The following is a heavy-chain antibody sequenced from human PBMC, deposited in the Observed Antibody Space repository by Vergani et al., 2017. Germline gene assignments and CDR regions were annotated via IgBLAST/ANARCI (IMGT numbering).Heavy chain of an antibody. CDR3: AREEALGYCSGGSCYSGKRADY. J-gene: IGHJ4*02. D-gene: IGHD2-15*01. V-gene: IGHV3-7*01. Sequence: EVQLVESGGGLVQPGGSLRLSCAASGFRFSNYWMHWLRQAPGKGLEWVAAIKGDGSAKQYVESVKGRFTISRDNAKSSLYLQMNSLRAEDTAVYYCAREEALGYCSGGSCYSGKRADYWGQGTLVTVSS. CDR2: IKGDGSAK. CDR1: GFRFSNYW.